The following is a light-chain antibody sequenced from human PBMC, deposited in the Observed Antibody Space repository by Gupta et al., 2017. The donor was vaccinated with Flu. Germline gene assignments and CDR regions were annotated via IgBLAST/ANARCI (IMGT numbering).Light chain of an antibody. J-gene: IGKJ1*01. V-gene: IGKV1-6*01. CDR1: QGIRND. CDR3: RQDYNYPRT. Sequence: PSSLSASVGDRVTITCRASQGIRNDLGWYQQKPGKAPKLLIYAASSLQSGVPSRFSGSGSGTDFTLTISSLHPEDFATYYCRQDYNYPRTFGQGTKVEIK. CDR2: AAS.